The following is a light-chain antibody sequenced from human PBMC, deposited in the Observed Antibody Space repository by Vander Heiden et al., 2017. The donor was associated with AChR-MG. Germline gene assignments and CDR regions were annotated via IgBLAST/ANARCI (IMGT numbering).Light chain of an antibody. J-gene: IGLJ3*02. CDR3: AAWDDSLNGWV. V-gene: IGLV1-44*01. CDR1: SSTIGGTT. Sequence: HSVLTQPPSASGTPGQRVTISCSGSSSTIGGTTVNCYQQVPGTSPKLRIYSNTQRPAGVPARFSGSKSGTSASLAISGLQSEDEADYYCAAWDDSLNGWVFGGGTKLTVL. CDR2: SNT.